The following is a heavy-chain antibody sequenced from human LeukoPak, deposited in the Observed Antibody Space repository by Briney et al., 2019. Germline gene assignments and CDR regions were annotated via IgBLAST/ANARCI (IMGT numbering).Heavy chain of an antibody. CDR1: GFTFSRNG. Sequence: GGSLRLSCTTTGFTFSRNGMSWVRHAPGKGLEWVANIKQDGSEKYYVDSVKGRFTISRDNAKNSLYLQMNSLRGEDTAVYFCARDFGYYEFWSGYLLMGVWGQGTTVTVSS. V-gene: IGHV3-7*01. J-gene: IGHJ6*02. CDR2: IKQDGSEK. D-gene: IGHD3-3*01. CDR3: ARDFGYYEFWSGYLLMGV.